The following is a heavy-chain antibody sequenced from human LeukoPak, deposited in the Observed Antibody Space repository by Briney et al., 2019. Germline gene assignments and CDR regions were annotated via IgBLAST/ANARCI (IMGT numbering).Heavy chain of an antibody. J-gene: IGHJ4*02. CDR3: ATLRYCSSTSCYWYFDY. Sequence: ASVKVSCKVSGYTLTELSMHWVRQAPGKGLEWXXXXXPEDGETIYAQKFQGRVTMTEDTSTDTAYMELSSLRSEDTAVYYCATLRYCSSTSCYWYFDYWGQGTLVTVSS. V-gene: IGHV1-24*01. CDR1: GYTLTELS. D-gene: IGHD2-2*01. CDR2: XXPEDGET.